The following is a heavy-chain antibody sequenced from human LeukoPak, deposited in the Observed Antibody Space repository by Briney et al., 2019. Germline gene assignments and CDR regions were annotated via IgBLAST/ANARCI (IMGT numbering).Heavy chain of an antibody. Sequence: SVKVSCKASGGTFSSYAISWVRQAPGQGLEWMGGIIPIFGTANYAQKYQGRVTSTTDESTSTAYMELSSLRSEDTAVYYCAREGDYGDYGSFDYWGQGTLVTVSS. CDR3: AREGDYGDYGSFDY. CDR2: IIPIFGTA. V-gene: IGHV1-69*05. J-gene: IGHJ4*02. D-gene: IGHD4-17*01. CDR1: GGTFSSYA.